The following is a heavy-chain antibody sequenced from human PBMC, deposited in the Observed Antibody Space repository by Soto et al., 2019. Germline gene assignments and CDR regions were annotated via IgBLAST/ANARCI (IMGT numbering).Heavy chain of an antibody. CDR1: GFAFSSYW. D-gene: IGHD2-21*02. CDR2: IEEDGNER. Sequence: VQLVESGGGLVQPGGSLRLSCTASGFAFSSYWMNWVRRAPGKGLEWVASIEEDGNERYSVDSVKGRFTISRDNAMNSVYLQMNSLSAEDTAIYYCARAPQVTTFHYGMDVSDQGTTVTVSS. CDR3: ARAPQVTTFHYGMDV. J-gene: IGHJ6*02. V-gene: IGHV3-7*05.